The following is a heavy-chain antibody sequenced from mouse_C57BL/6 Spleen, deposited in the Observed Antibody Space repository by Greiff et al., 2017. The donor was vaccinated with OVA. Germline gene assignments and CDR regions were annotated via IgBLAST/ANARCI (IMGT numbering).Heavy chain of an antibody. Sequence: VKVVESGAELVRPGTSVKVSCKASGYAFTNYLIEWVKQRPGQGLEWIGVINPGSGGTNYNEKFKGKATLTADKSSSTAYMQLSSLTSEDSAVYFCAREGGRGIFDYWGQGTTLTVSS. CDR1: GYAFTNYL. CDR3: AREGGRGIFDY. V-gene: IGHV1-54*01. D-gene: IGHD3-3*01. CDR2: INPGSGGT. J-gene: IGHJ2*01.